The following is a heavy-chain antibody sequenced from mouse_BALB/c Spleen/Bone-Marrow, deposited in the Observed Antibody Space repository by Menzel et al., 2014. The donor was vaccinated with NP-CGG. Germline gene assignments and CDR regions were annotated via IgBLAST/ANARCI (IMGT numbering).Heavy chain of an antibody. CDR1: GYTFTSHW. CDR2: INPSTGYT. V-gene: IGHV1-7*01. CDR3: AREYYGSSGYFDV. J-gene: IGHJ1*01. Sequence: QVQLQQSGAELAKPGASVKMSCKASGYTFTSHWMHWVKQRPGQGLEWIGYINPSTGYTEYNQKFKDKATLTADKSSSTAYMQLSSLTSEDSAVYYCAREYYGSSGYFDVWGAGTTVTVSS. D-gene: IGHD1-1*01.